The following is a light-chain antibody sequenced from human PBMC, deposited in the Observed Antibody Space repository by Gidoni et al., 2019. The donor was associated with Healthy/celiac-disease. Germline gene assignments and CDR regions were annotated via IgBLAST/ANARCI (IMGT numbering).Light chain of an antibody. J-gene: IGLJ1*01. Sequence: SYELTQPPSVSVSPGQTASITCSGDKLGDKYACWYQQKPGQSPVLVIYQDSKRPSGIPERFSGSNSGNTATLTISGTQAMDEADYYCQAWDSSLYVFGTWTKVTVL. CDR1: KLGDKY. CDR3: QAWDSSLYV. CDR2: QDS. V-gene: IGLV3-1*01.